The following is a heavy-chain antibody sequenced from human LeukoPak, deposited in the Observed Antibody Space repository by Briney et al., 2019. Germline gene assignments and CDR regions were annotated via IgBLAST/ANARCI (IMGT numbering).Heavy chain of an antibody. V-gene: IGHV4-59*01. CDR2: IYYSGTT. J-gene: IGHJ4*02. Sequence: SSETLSPTRTVSGGSISSYYWSWIRQPPGKGLEWIGYIYYSGTTNYNPSLKSRVTISVDTSKNQFSLKLSSVTAADTAVYYCARGVYIAAAQYGYWGQGTLVTVSS. CDR1: GGSISSYY. D-gene: IGHD6-13*01. CDR3: ARGVYIAAAQYGY.